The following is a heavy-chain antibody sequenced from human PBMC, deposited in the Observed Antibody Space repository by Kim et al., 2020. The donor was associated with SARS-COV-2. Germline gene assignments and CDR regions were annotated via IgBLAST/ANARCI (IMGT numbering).Heavy chain of an antibody. V-gene: IGHV4-34*01. CDR1: GGSFSGYY. Sequence: SETLSLTCAVYGGSFSGYYWSWIRQPPGKGLEWIGEINHSGSTNYNPSLKSRVTISVDTSKNQFSLKLSSVTAADTAVYYCARRDWDIVATISVGFDYWGQGTLVTVSS. CDR3: ARRDWDIVATISVGFDY. D-gene: IGHD5-12*01. CDR2: INHSGST. J-gene: IGHJ4*02.